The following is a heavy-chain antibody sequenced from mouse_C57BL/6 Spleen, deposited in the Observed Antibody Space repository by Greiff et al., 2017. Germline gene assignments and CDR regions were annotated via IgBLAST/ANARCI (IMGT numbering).Heavy chain of an antibody. CDR3: TRRAYGSSYRFDY. Sequence: QVHVKQSGAELVRPGASVTLSCKASGYTFTDYEMHWVKQTPVHGLEWIGAIDPETGGTAYNQKFKGKAILTADKSSSTAYMELRSLTSEDSAVYYCTRRAYGSSYRFDYWGQGTTLTVSS. V-gene: IGHV1-15*01. J-gene: IGHJ2*01. CDR2: IDPETGGT. CDR1: GYTFTDYE. D-gene: IGHD1-1*01.